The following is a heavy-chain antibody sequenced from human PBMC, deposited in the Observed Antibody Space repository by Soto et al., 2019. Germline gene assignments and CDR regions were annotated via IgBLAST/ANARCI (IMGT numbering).Heavy chain of an antibody. V-gene: IGHV4-59*12. CDR3: ARDKGKGRYSYGKNYYYYGMDV. CDR1: SGSISGYY. CDR2: IYSSGTT. D-gene: IGHD5-18*01. Sequence: SETLSLTCTVSSGSISGYYWIWIRQPPGKGLEWIGSIYSSGTTYYNPSLKSRVTISVDTSKNQFSLKLSSVTAADTAVYYCARDKGKGRYSYGKNYYYYGMDVWGQGTTVTVSS. J-gene: IGHJ6*02.